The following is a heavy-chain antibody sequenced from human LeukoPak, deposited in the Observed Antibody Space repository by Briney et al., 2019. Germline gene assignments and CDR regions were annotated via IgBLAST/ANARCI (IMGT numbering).Heavy chain of an antibody. V-gene: IGHV4-39*07. Sequence: SETLSLTCAVSGGSISSSSYYWGWIRQPPGKGLEWIGSIYYSGSTYYNPSLKSRVTISVDTSNNQFSLKLSSVTAADTAVYYCARTFHYYYYMDVWGKGTTVSVSS. CDR2: IYYSGST. CDR1: GGSISSSSYY. J-gene: IGHJ6*03. CDR3: ARTFHYYYYMDV. D-gene: IGHD2/OR15-2a*01.